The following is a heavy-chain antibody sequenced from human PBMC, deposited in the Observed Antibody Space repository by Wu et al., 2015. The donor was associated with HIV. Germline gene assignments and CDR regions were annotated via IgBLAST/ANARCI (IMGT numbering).Heavy chain of an antibody. CDR3: ARPGGSPQSGYYYYAMDV. Sequence: QVQLLQSGAAVKKPGASVRISCKASGYTFTTYYIHWVRQAPGQGLEWMGGIITPFGSAQYAQKFKGRLTITTDESMTTAYMELSGLRFEDTAIYYCARPGGSPQSGYYYYAMDVWGQGTTVTVSS. CDR1: GYTFTTYY. CDR2: IITPFGSA. V-gene: IGHV1-69*01. J-gene: IGHJ6*02. D-gene: IGHD3-10*01.